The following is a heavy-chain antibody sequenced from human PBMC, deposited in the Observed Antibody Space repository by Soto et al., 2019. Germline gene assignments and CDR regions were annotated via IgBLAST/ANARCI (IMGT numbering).Heavy chain of an antibody. J-gene: IGHJ6*02. CDR1: GFTFSSYG. CDR3: ARNFATGILTYYYYYGMDV. Sequence: GSLRLSCAASGFTFSSYGMHWVRQAPGKGLEWVAVIWYDGSNKYYADSVKGRFTISRDNSKNTLYLQMNSLRAEDTAVYYCARNFATGILTYYYYYGMDVWGQGTTVTVSS. CDR2: IWYDGSNK. V-gene: IGHV3-33*01.